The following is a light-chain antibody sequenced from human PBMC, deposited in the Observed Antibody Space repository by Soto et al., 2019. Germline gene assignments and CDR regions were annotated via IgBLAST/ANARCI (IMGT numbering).Light chain of an antibody. CDR1: SSNIGAGYD. J-gene: IGLJ3*02. CDR3: QYYDSSLSGWV. CDR2: GNS. V-gene: IGLV1-40*01. Sequence: QSVLTQPPSVSGAPGQRVTISCTGSSSNIGAGYDVHWYQQLPGTAPKLLIYGNSNRPSGVPDRFSGSKSRTSASLATTGLRAEDEADYYCQYYDSSLSGWVFGGGTKLTVL.